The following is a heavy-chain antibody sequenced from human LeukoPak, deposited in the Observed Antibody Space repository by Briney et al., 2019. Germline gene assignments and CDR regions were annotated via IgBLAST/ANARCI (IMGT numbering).Heavy chain of an antibody. V-gene: IGHV1-69*13. CDR3: TIIPNVILFTHYFEY. J-gene: IGHJ4*02. CDR1: GYTFTGYY. CDR2: IIPFLGTT. Sequence: SVKVSCKASGYTFTGYYMHWVRQAPGQGLEWMGGIIPFLGTTNYAQKFQGRVTITADEPTRTAYMELTYLRSDDTAVYYCTIIPNVILFTHYFEYWGQGTLVTVSS. D-gene: IGHD2-21*01.